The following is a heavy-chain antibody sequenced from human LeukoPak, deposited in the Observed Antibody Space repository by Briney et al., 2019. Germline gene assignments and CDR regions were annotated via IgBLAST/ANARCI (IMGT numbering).Heavy chain of an antibody. Sequence: SETLSLTCTVSGGSISSSSYYWGWIRQPPGKGLEWIGSIYYSGSTYYNPSLKSRVTISVDTSKNQFSLKLSSVTAADTAVYYCASYYDILTEPQARAFDIWGQGTMVTVSS. V-gene: IGHV4-39*07. CDR3: ASYYDILTEPQARAFDI. CDR2: IYYSGST. D-gene: IGHD3-9*01. J-gene: IGHJ3*02. CDR1: GGSISSSSYY.